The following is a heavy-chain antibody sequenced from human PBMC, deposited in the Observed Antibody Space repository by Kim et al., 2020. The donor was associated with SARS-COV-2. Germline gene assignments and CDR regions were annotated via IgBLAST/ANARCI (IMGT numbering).Heavy chain of an antibody. D-gene: IGHD6-13*01. J-gene: IGHJ5*02. CDR2: ISGSGGST. CDR1: GFTFSSYA. Sequence: GGSLRLSCAASGFTFSSYAMSWVRQAPGKGLEWVSAISGSGGSTYYADSVKGRFTISRDNSKNTLYLQMNSLRAEDTAVYYCAKHRGIAAAGTGSPVGPWGQGTLVTVSS. CDR3: AKHRGIAAAGTGSPVGP. V-gene: IGHV3-23*01.